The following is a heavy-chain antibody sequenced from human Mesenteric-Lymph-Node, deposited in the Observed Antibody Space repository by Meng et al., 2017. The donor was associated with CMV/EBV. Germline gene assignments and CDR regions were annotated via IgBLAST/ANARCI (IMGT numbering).Heavy chain of an antibody. CDR3: AKPSKFYDTSGYH. V-gene: IGHV3-23*01. CDR2: ITGSGSNT. D-gene: IGHD3-22*01. CDR1: GFTFSSYA. J-gene: IGHJ4*02. Sequence: GESLKISCAASGFTFSSYAMAWVRQAPGKGLDWVSTITGSGSNTYYADSVKGRFTISRDNSKNTLYLQMNSLRAEDTAVYYCAKPSKFYDTSGYHWGQGTLVTVSS.